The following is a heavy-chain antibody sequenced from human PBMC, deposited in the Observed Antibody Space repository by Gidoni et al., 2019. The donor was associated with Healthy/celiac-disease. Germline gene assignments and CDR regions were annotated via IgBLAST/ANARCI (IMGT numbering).Heavy chain of an antibody. CDR3: AKDLFGEEYYDFWSGHRRAFDP. J-gene: IGHJ5*02. Sequence: QVQLVESGGGVVQPGRSLRLSCAASGFTFSSYGMHWVRQAPGKGLEWVAVISYDGSNKYYADSVKGRFTISRDNSKNTLYLQMNSLRAEDTAVYYCAKDLFGEEYYDFWSGHRRAFDPWGQGTLVTVSS. CDR2: ISYDGSNK. CDR1: GFTFSSYG. V-gene: IGHV3-30*18. D-gene: IGHD3-3*01.